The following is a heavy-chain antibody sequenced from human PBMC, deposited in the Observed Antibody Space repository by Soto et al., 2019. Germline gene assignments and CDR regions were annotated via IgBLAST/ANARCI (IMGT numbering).Heavy chain of an antibody. CDR2: INPSGGST. CDR3: ARVRSSWFPFDY. CDR1: GYTFTSYY. Sequence: QVQLVQSGAEVKKPGASVKVSCKASGYTFTSYYMHWVRQAPGQGLEWRGIINPSGGSTSYAQKFQGRVTMTRDTSTSTVYMELSSLRSEDTAVYYCARVRSSWFPFDYWGQGTLVTVSS. D-gene: IGHD6-13*01. J-gene: IGHJ4*02. V-gene: IGHV1-46*01.